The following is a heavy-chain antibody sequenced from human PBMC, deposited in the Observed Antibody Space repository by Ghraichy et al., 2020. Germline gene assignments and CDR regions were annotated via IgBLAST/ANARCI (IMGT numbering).Heavy chain of an antibody. CDR2: IRYDGSNK. J-gene: IGHJ4*02. D-gene: IGHD3-22*01. CDR1: GFTFSSYG. Sequence: WGSLRLSCAASGFTFSSYGMHWVRQAPGKGLEWVAFIRYDGSNKYYADSVKGRFTISRDNSKNTLYLQMNSLRAEDTAVYYCAKDLSPGVHTYYYDSSGCDYWGQGTLVTVSS. V-gene: IGHV3-30*02. CDR3: AKDLSPGVHTYYYDSSGCDY.